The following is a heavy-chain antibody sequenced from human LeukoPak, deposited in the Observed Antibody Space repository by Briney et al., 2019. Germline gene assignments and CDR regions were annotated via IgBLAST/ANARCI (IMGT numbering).Heavy chain of an antibody. CDR1: GGPISSGDYY. J-gene: IGHJ4*02. D-gene: IGHD1-26*01. CDR2: INYRGIT. Sequence: SETLSLTCTVSGGPISSGDYYWGWIRQPPGMGPEWIGSINYRGITYYNPSLQSRVAISVDTSKNQFSLQLTSVTATDTAVYYCARVSRDSGNYYTFLDYWGQGTLVTVSS. V-gene: IGHV4-39*07. CDR3: ARVSRDSGNYYTFLDY.